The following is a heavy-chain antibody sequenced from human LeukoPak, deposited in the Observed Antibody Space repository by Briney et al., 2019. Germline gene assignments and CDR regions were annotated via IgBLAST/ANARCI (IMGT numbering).Heavy chain of an antibody. D-gene: IGHD3-3*01. CDR1: GFTFSDYY. CDR2: ISSSGSTI. J-gene: IGHJ4*02. V-gene: IGHV3-11*01. CDR3: ARRSRFLEWLLSYYLDY. Sequence: GGSLRLSCAASGFTFSDYYMSWIRQAPGKGLEWVSYISSSGSTICYADTVKGRFTISRDNAKNSLYLQMNSLRAEDTAVYYCARRSRFLEWLLSYYLDYWGQGTLVTVSS.